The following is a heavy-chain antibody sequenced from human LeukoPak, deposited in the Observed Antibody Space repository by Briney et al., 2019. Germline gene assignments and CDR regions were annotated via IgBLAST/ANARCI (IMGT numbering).Heavy chain of an antibody. V-gene: IGHV4-38-2*02. CDR3: ARGANPGVADY. CDR2: IYHSGST. CDR1: GYSISSGYY. J-gene: IGHJ4*02. D-gene: IGHD3-3*01. Sequence: SETLSLTCTVSGYSISSGYYWGWIRQPPGKGLEWIGCIYHSGSTYYNPSLKSRVTISVDTSKNQFSLKLSSVTAADTAVYYCARGANPGVADYWGQGTLVTVSS.